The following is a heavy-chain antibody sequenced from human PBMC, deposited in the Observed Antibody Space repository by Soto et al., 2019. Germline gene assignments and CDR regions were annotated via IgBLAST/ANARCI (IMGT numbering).Heavy chain of an antibody. V-gene: IGHV3-23*01. D-gene: IGHD6-13*01. CDR1: GFTFSSYA. J-gene: IGHJ1*01. Sequence: GGSLRLSCAASGFTFSSYAMSWVRQAPGKGLEWVSAISGSGGSTYYADSVKGRFTISRDNSKNTLYLQMNSLRAEDTAVYYCAKWIRYSIAAAGPVHGYFQHWGQGTLVTVSS. CDR3: AKWIRYSIAAAGPVHGYFQH. CDR2: ISGSGGST.